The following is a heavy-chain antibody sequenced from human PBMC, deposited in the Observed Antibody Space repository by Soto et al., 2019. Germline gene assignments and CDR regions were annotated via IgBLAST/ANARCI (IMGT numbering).Heavy chain of an antibody. V-gene: IGHV1-2*02. CDR2: ISPNSGGT. Sequence: ASVKVSCKASGYTFTVYYIHCVLQAPGQWLEWMGWISPNSGGTNYAQKFQDRVSMTRDTSISTAYMELSRLRSDDTAVYYCAIERGTGSYFDYWGQGTLVTVSS. CDR3: AIERGTGSYFDY. D-gene: IGHD1-1*01. J-gene: IGHJ4*02. CDR1: GYTFTVYY.